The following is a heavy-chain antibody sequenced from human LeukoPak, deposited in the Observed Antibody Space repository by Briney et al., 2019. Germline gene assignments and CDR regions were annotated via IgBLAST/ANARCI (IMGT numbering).Heavy chain of an antibody. D-gene: IGHD3-10*01. V-gene: IGHV4-31*03. J-gene: IGHJ6*04. Sequence: SQTLSLTCTVSGGSISSGGYYWSWIRQHPGKGLEWIGYIYYSGSTNYNPSLKSRVTISVDTSKNQFSLKLSSVTAADTAVYYCARGLLDTMVRGVIHYYYGMDVWGKGTTVTVSS. CDR1: GGSISSGGYY. CDR3: ARGLLDTMVRGVIHYYYGMDV. CDR2: IYYSGST.